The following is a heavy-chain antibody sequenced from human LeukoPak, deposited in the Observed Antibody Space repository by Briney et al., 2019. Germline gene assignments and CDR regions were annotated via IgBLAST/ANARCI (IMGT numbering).Heavy chain of an antibody. CDR3: TRTDTTSAGFLDY. V-gene: IGHV3-7*01. D-gene: IGHD6-13*01. CDR2: INQDGSVK. CDR1: GFTFRSNW. Sequence: GSLRLSCAASGFTFRSNWMTWVRQAPGKGLEWVASINQDGSVKKYVDSVKDRFTISRDNAENSLYLQMNSLRAGDTAVYFCTRTDTTSAGFLDYWGQGILVTVSS. J-gene: IGHJ4*02.